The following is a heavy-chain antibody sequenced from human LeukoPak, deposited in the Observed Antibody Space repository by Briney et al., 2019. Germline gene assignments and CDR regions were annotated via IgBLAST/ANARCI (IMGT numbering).Heavy chain of an antibody. D-gene: IGHD3-10*01. J-gene: IGHJ4*02. Sequence: GASVKVSCKASGYTFTSYYVHWMRQAPGQGFEWMGVIDPRSGGTTYAQKLQVRVTMTRDTSTSTVYMELSSLRYDDTAVYYCASYGSGVKAPFDYWGQGTLVTVSS. CDR2: IDPRSGGT. CDR3: ASYGSGVKAPFDY. CDR1: GYTFTSYY. V-gene: IGHV1-46*04.